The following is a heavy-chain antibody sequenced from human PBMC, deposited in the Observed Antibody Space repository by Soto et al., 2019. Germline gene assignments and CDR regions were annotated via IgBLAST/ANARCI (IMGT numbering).Heavy chain of an antibody. Sequence: GASVKVSCKASGGTFSSYAISWVRQAPGQGLEWMGGIIPIFGTANYAQKFQGRVTITADESTSTAYMELSSLRSEDTAVYYCARDLGDGYNYPFAYWGQGTLVTVSS. CDR3: ARDLGDGYNYPFAY. CDR2: IIPIFGTA. D-gene: IGHD5-12*01. V-gene: IGHV1-69*13. CDR1: GGTFSSYA. J-gene: IGHJ4*02.